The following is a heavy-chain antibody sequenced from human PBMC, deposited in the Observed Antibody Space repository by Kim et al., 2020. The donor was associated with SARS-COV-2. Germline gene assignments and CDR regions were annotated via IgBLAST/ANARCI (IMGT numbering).Heavy chain of an antibody. CDR3: ARQHNWNDYHFDY. V-gene: IGHV4-39*01. CDR1: GGSVSSTSYY. D-gene: IGHD1-1*01. J-gene: IGHJ4*02. Sequence: SETLSLTCTVSGGSVSSTSYYWGWVRQPPGKGLESIGSIYYGGSAHYNPSLKSRVTISVDTSKNQFSLKLTSVTAADTAVYYCARQHNWNDYHFDYWGQGTLVTVSS. CDR2: IYYGGSA.